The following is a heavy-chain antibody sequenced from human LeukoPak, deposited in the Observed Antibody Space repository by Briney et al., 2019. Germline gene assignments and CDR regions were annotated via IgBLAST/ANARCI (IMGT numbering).Heavy chain of an antibody. CDR2: ISSSSNYI. Sequence: GGSLRLSCAVSGFTFSTYTMNWVRQAPGKGLEWVSSISSSSNYIYYADSVRGRFTISRDNAKNSLSLQMNSLRAEDTAVYYCARERGAAAAYYYYYYYMDVWGKGTTVTISS. J-gene: IGHJ6*03. D-gene: IGHD6-13*01. V-gene: IGHV3-21*01. CDR3: ARERGAAAAYYYYYYYMDV. CDR1: GFTFSTYT.